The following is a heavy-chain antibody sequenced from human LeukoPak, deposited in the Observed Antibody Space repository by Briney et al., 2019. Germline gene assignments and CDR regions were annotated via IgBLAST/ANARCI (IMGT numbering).Heavy chain of an antibody. D-gene: IGHD3-22*01. CDR2: ISGSGGST. J-gene: IGHJ4*02. CDR3: AKDDSSGYYGQTDY. Sequence: GGSLRLSCAASGFTSSSYAMSWVRQAPGKGLGWVSAISGSGGSTYYADSVKGRFTISRDNSKNTLYLQMNSLRAEDTAVYYCAKDDSSGYYGQTDYWGQGTLVTVSS. V-gene: IGHV3-23*01. CDR1: GFTSSSYA.